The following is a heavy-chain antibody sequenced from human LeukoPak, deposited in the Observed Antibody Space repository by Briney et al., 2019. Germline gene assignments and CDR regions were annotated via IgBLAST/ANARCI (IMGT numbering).Heavy chain of an antibody. CDR2: INHSGST. V-gene: IGHV4-34*01. CDR3: ASSPRYSRQRGV. CDR1: GGSFSGYY. J-gene: IGHJ4*02. Sequence: PSETLSLTCAVYGGSFSGYYWSWIRQPPGKGLEWIGEINHSGSTNYNPSLKSRVTISVDTSKNQFSLKLSSVTAADTAVYYCASSPRYSRQRGVWGQGTLVTVSS. D-gene: IGHD5-18*01.